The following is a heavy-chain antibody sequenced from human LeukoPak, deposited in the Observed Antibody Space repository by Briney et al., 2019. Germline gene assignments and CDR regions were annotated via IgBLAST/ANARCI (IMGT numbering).Heavy chain of an antibody. Sequence: GGSLRLSCAASGFTFSTHWMSWVRQIPGKGLEWVANIKQDGSEKHYVDSVRGRFTISRDNAESSLYLQMNSLRAEDTAVYYCASDFGLGSFFAYWGQGTLVTVSS. CDR2: IKQDGSEK. D-gene: IGHD3-10*01. V-gene: IGHV3-7*03. CDR3: ASDFGLGSFFAY. J-gene: IGHJ4*02. CDR1: GFTFSTHW.